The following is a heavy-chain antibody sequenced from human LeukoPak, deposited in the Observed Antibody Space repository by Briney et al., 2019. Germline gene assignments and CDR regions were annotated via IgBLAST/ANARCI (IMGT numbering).Heavy chain of an antibody. CDR3: ARGPFWSGSTYYLDY. CDR1: GFTFDDFG. J-gene: IGHJ4*02. D-gene: IGHD3-3*01. Sequence: RPGGSLRLSCAASGFTFDDFGMSWVRQAPGKGLEWVSGINWNGGSTVYADSVKGRFTNSRDKAKNSLYLQMNSLRAEDTALYYCARGPFWSGSTYYLDYWGQGTLVTVSA. V-gene: IGHV3-20*04. CDR2: INWNGGST.